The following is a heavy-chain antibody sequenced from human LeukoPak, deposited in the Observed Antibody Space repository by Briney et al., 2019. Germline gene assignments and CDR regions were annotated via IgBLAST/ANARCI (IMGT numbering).Heavy chain of an antibody. CDR2: IGSMGTTK. D-gene: IGHD1-26*01. CDR3: ARDHSGTYANYWHFDL. J-gene: IGHJ2*01. Sequence: GGSLRLSCAASGFTLTNYRMNWVRQAPGKGLECVAYIGSMGTTKYYADSVKGRFTISRDIAKNSLYLQMSSLRDEDTSLYYRARDHSGTYANYWHFDLWGRGTLVTVSS. CDR1: GFTLTNYR. V-gene: IGHV3-48*02.